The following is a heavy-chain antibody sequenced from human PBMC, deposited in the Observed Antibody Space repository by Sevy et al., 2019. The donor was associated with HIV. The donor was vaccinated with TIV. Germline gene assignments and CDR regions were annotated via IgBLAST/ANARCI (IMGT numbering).Heavy chain of an antibody. V-gene: IGHV3-7*01. D-gene: IGHD3-9*01. J-gene: IGHJ4*02. CDR1: GFTFGDYW. CDR3: ARCQPDNYYHDGAVYYGLLFDH. CDR2: IKQGGSET. Sequence: GGSLRLSCAASGFTFGDYWLTWVRQVPGKVLEWVANIKQGGSETYSADSVKGRFSISRDNAKNSLYLQMSSLRAEDTDVYYCARCQPDNYYHDGAVYYGLLFDHWGQGALVTVSS.